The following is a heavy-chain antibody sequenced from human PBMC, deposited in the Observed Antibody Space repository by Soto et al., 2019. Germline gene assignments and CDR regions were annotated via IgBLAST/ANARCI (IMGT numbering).Heavy chain of an antibody. CDR3: ARDGSDTMVAYYFDY. CDR2: TWYDGSTK. J-gene: IGHJ4*02. V-gene: IGHV3-33*01. CDR1: GFTFTYG. Sequence: QVQLVESGGGVVQPGTSLRLSCVASGFTFTYGIHWVRQAPGKGLEWVAITWYDGSTKYYADSVKGRFAISRDNSKNTLYLQLSSLRDADTAVYYCARDGSDTMVAYYFDYWGQGTLVTVSS. D-gene: IGHD3-10*01.